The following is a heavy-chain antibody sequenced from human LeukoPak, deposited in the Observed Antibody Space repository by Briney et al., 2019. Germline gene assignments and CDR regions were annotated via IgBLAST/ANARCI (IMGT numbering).Heavy chain of an antibody. CDR3: ARNFDMKGFDP. Sequence: ASVKVSCKASGYTFTGYYMNWVRQAPGQGLEWMGWINSDSGFTKYAQRFQGRVTMTRDTSITTVYMDLTRLTSDDTAVYYCARNFDMKGFDPWGQGTLVTVSS. J-gene: IGHJ5*02. CDR1: GYTFTGYY. D-gene: IGHD3-9*01. CDR2: INSDSGFT. V-gene: IGHV1-2*02.